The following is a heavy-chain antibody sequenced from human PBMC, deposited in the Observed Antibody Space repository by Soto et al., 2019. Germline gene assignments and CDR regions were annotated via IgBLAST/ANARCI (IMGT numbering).Heavy chain of an antibody. CDR3: ARSYYDSSGSYDY. Sequence: GGSLRLSCAASGFTFSSYGMHWVRQAPGKGLECVAVIWYDGSNKYYADSVKGRFTISRDNSNNTLYLQMNSLRAEDTAVYYCARSYYDSSGSYDYWGQGTLVTVSS. CDR1: GFTFSSYG. D-gene: IGHD3-22*01. V-gene: IGHV3-33*01. J-gene: IGHJ4*02. CDR2: IWYDGSNK.